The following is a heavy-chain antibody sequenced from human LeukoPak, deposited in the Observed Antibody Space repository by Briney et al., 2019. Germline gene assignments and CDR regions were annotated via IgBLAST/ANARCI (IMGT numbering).Heavy chain of an antibody. CDR3: ARVYYSSPRAWFDY. J-gene: IGHJ5*01. Sequence: ASVKVSCKASGYTFTGYYMHWVRQAPGQGLEWMGWINPNSGGTNYAQKFQGRVTMTRDTSISTAYMELSSLRSEDSAVYYCARVYYSSPRAWFDYWGQGTLVTVSS. CDR2: INPNSGGT. D-gene: IGHD6-13*01. V-gene: IGHV1-2*02. CDR1: GYTFTGYY.